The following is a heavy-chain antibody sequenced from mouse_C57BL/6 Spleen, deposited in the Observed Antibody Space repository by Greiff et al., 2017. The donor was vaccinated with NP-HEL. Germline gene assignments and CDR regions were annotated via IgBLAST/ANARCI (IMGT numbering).Heavy chain of an antibody. CDR1: GYTFTSYW. V-gene: IGHV1-7*01. J-gene: IGHJ2*01. CDR3: ARRDSSGPFDD. Sequence: VQLQQSGAELAKPGASVKLSCKASGYTFTSYWMHWVKQRPGQGLEWIGYINPSSGYTKYNQKFKDKATLTADKSSSTAYMQLSSLTYEDSAGDYCARRDSSGPFDDWGQGTTLTVSS. CDR2: INPSSGYT. D-gene: IGHD3-2*02.